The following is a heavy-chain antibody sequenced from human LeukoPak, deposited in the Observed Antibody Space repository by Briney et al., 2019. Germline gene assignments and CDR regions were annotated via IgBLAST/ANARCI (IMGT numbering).Heavy chain of an antibody. CDR2: INHSGST. Sequence: SETLSLTCAVYGGSFSGYYWSWIRQPPGKGLEWIGEINHSGSTNYNPSLKSRVTISVDTSKNQFSPKLSSVTAADTAVYYCARGLKHWGQGTLVTVSS. CDR3: ARGLKH. CDR1: GGSFSGYY. V-gene: IGHV4-34*01. J-gene: IGHJ1*01.